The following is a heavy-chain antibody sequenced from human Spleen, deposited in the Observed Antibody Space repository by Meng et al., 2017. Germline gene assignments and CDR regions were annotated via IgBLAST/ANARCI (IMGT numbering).Heavy chain of an antibody. CDR3: AVHYCSGGSCYPDY. J-gene: IGHJ4*02. CDR2: IIPIFGTA. Sequence: QVQLVKSGGEVKKPGSSVKFSCKASGGTFSSYAISWVRQAPGQGLEWMGGIIPIFGTANYAQKFQGRVTITADESTSTAYMELSSPRSEDTAVYYCAVHYCSGGSCYPDYWGQGTLVTVSS. D-gene: IGHD2-15*01. V-gene: IGHV1-69*01. CDR1: GGTFSSYA.